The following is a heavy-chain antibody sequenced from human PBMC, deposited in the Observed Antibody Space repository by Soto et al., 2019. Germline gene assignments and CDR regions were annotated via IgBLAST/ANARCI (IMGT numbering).Heavy chain of an antibody. CDR2: IYYSGST. J-gene: IGHJ5*02. D-gene: IGHD1-1*01. Sequence: QVQLQESGPGLVKPSQTLSLTCTVSGGSISSGGYYWSWIRQHPGKGLEWIGYIYYSGSTYYNPSLKSRVTTPVATSKNQFPLKLSSVTAAHTAVYYCAREVRHLRSTHWFDPWGQGTLVTVSS. CDR3: AREVRHLRSTHWFDP. V-gene: IGHV4-31*03. CDR1: GGSISSGGYY.